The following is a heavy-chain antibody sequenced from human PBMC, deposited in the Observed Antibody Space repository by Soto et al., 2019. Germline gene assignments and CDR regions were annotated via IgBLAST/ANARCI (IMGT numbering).Heavy chain of an antibody. CDR1: GYSFSNCC. D-gene: IGHD6-19*01. V-gene: IGHV5-51*01. J-gene: IGHJ4*02. Sequence: PVESLKISCQVSGYSFSNCCIGLVLQIPGEGLEWMGFIYPRDSNIRYSPSFQGQVTISADKSISTAYPQWSSLKASDTAIYYCARRTSTSGWRHYFDFWGQGALVTVSS. CDR3: ARRTSTSGWRHYFDF. CDR2: IYPRDSNI.